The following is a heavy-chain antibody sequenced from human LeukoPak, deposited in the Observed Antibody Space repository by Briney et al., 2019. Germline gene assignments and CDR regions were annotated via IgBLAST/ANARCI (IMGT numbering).Heavy chain of an antibody. CDR3: VREAVMPVAPSTIGTSGRPLYEYYGLDV. V-gene: IGHV3-53*01. CDR2: ISGSVGT. Sequence: GGSLRLSCAASGFTVPDINMNWVRETPGRGLEWGSVISGSVGTNYTDRVKGRFIISRDTSKNTVYLQMNSLGAEDTAVYYCVREAVMPVAPSTIGTSGRPLYEYYGLDVWGQGTTVIVSS. J-gene: IGHJ6*02. CDR1: GFTVPDIN. D-gene: IGHD6-13*01.